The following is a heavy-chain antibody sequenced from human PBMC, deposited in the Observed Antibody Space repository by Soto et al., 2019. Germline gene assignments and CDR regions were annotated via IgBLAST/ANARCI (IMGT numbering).Heavy chain of an antibody. D-gene: IGHD3-22*01. V-gene: IGHV3-23*01. Sequence: GGSLRLSCAASGFTFSSYAMSWVRQAPGKGLEWVSAISGSGGSTYYADSVKGRFTISRDNSKNTLYLQMNSLRAEDTAVYYCAKDRGYYDSSGYYDYFDYWGQGTLVTVSS. CDR2: ISGSGGST. J-gene: IGHJ4*02. CDR3: AKDRGYYDSSGYYDYFDY. CDR1: GFTFSSYA.